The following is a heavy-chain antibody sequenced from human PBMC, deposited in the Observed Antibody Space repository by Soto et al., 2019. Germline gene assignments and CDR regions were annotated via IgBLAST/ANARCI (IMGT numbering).Heavy chain of an antibody. Sequence: GGSLRLSCAASGFTFSSYGMHWVRQAPGKGLEWVAVIWYDGSNKYYADSVKGRFTISRDNSKNTLYLQMNSLRAEDTAVYSCARGITSVGVVIIPLYGMDVWGQGTTVTVSS. J-gene: IGHJ6*02. V-gene: IGHV3-33*01. CDR2: IWYDGSNK. D-gene: IGHD3-3*01. CDR1: GFTFSSYG. CDR3: ARGITSVGVVIIPLYGMDV.